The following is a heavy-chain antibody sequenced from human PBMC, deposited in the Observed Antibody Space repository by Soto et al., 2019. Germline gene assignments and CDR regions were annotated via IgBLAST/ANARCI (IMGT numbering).Heavy chain of an antibody. V-gene: IGHV5-10-1*01. CDR1: GYSFTSYW. D-gene: IGHD3-10*01. CDR2: IDPSNSYT. CDR3: ARPHHPNYYGSGSYYTGGMDV. J-gene: IGHJ6*02. Sequence: GESLKISCKGSGYSFTSYWISWVRQMPGKGLEWVGRIDPSNSYTNYSPSFQGHVTISADKSISTAYLQWSSLKASDTAMYYCARPHHPNYYGSGSYYTGGMDVWGQGTTVTVSS.